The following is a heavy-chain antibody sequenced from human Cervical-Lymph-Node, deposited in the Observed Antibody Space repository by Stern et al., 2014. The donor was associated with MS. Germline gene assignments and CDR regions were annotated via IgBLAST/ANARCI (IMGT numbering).Heavy chain of an antibody. J-gene: IGHJ4*02. D-gene: IGHD3-16*01. Sequence: VQLVESGPGLVKPSQTLSLTCTVSGASISPVGYYWSWIRQHPGKGLEWIAYISYIGSTYYNPSLKSRVSISADTSKNQFSLNLTSVTAADTALYYCARSDRLWGSFDYWGQGTLVAVSS. CDR3: ARSDRLWGSFDY. V-gene: IGHV4-31*03. CDR1: GASISPVGYY. CDR2: ISYIGST.